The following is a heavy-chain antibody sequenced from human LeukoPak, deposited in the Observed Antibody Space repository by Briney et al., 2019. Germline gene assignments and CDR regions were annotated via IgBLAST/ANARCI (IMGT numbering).Heavy chain of an antibody. CDR3: ARDTRSTDAFDI. J-gene: IGHJ3*02. CDR2: TYYRSKWYY. D-gene: IGHD3-3*01. CDR1: GDSVSSNNGA. Sequence: SQTLSLTCDISGDSVSSNNGAWNWLRQSPSRGLEWLGKTYYRSKWYYNYAPSVQSRIAIKPDASKNQFSLQLNSVTPEDTGVYYCARDTRSTDAFDIWGQGTMVTVSS. V-gene: IGHV6-1*01.